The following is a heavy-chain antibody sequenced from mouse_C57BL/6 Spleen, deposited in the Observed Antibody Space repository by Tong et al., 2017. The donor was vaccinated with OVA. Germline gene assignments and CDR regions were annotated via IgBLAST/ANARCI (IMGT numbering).Heavy chain of an antibody. V-gene: IGHV1-53*01. CDR3: ARDYYGSSWGYYFDY. CDR1: GYTFTSYW. J-gene: IGHJ2*01. CDR2: INPSNGGT. Sequence: VQLQESGTELVKPGASVKLSCKASGYTFTSYWMHWVKQRPRQGLEWIGNINPSNGGTNYNEKFKSKATLTVDKSSSTAYMQLSSLTSEDSAVYYCARDYYGSSWGYYFDYWGQGTTLTVSS. D-gene: IGHD1-1*01.